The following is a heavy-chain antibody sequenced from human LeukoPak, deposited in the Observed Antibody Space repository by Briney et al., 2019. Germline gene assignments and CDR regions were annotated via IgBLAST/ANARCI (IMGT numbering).Heavy chain of an antibody. J-gene: IGHJ6*02. CDR1: GGTLSSYA. D-gene: IGHD6-25*01. V-gene: IGHV1-69*13. CDR2: IIPIFGTA. CDR3: ASLPGGKAAALYGMDV. Sequence: SVKVSCKASGGTLSSYAISWVRQAPGQGLEWMGGIIPIFGTANYAQKFQGRVTITADESTSTAYMELSSLRSEDTAVYYCASLPGGKAAALYGMDVWGQGTTVTVSS.